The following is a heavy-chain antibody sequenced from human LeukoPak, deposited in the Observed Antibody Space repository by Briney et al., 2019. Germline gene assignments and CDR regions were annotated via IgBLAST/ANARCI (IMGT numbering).Heavy chain of an antibody. CDR1: GYSISSGYY. V-gene: IGHV4-38-2*01. CDR3: ARHVSRRITMIVVVTYFDY. D-gene: IGHD3-22*01. J-gene: IGHJ4*02. Sequence: PSETLSLTCAVSGYSISSGYYWGWIRQPPGKGLEWIGSIYHSGSTYYNPSLKSRVTISVGTSKNQFSLKLSSVTAADTAVYYCARHVSRRITMIVVVTYFDYWGQGTLVTVSS. CDR2: IYHSGST.